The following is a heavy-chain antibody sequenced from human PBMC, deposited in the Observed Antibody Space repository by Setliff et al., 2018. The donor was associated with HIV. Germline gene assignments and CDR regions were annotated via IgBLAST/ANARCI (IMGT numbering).Heavy chain of an antibody. V-gene: IGHV3-9*01. Sequence: GGSLRLSCTGSGFTFNTYAMYWVRQAPGKGLECVAGITWDGEMTAYAESTKGRFTISRDNARKSLYLQMNSLRAEDTAVYYCAKDLNVDTAMGGLDYWGQGTLVTVSS. CDR3: AKDLNVDTAMGGLDY. CDR1: GFTFNTYA. CDR2: ITWDGEMT. D-gene: IGHD5-18*01. J-gene: IGHJ4*02.